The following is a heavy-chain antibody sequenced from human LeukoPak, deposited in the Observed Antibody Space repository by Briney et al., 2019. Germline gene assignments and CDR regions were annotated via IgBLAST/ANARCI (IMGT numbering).Heavy chain of an antibody. CDR2: INHSGST. V-gene: IGHV4-34*01. Sequence: PSETLSLTCAVYGGSFSGYYWSWIRQPPGKGLEWIGEINHSGSTNYNPSLKSRVTLSVDTSKNQFSLKLSSVTAADTAVYYCARGPRFFTGGGVSYYYYYYMDVWGKGTTVTVSS. J-gene: IGHJ6*03. CDR3: ARGPRFFTGGGVSYYYYYYMDV. D-gene: IGHD3-16*01. CDR1: GGSFSGYY.